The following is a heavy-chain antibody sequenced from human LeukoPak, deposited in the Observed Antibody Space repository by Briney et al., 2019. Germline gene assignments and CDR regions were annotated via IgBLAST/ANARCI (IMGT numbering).Heavy chain of an antibody. J-gene: IGHJ3*02. CDR2: IDTSAAYI. Sequence: GGSLRLSCAASGSTFSSYSMNWVRQAPGKGLEWVSFIDTSAAYIYYGDSMRGRFTISRDNAKNSLYLQMNGLRAEDTAVYYCARGRSITLLRGVAMSDGFDIWGQGTMVTVSS. D-gene: IGHD3-10*01. CDR1: GSTFSSYS. V-gene: IGHV3-21*01. CDR3: ARGRSITLLRGVAMSDGFDI.